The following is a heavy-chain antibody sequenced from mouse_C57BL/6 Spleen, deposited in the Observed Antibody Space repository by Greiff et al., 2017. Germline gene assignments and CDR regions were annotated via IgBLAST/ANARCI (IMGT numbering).Heavy chain of an antibody. Sequence: EVQLQQSGPELVKPGASVKISCKASGYSFTGYYMNWVKQSPEKSLEWIGEINPSTGGTTYNQKFKAKATLTVDKYSSTAYMQLKSLTSEDSAVYYCAREHDGYAYWGQGTLVTVSA. CDR2: INPSTGGT. V-gene: IGHV1-42*01. D-gene: IGHD2-3*01. J-gene: IGHJ3*01. CDR3: AREHDGYAY. CDR1: GYSFTGYY.